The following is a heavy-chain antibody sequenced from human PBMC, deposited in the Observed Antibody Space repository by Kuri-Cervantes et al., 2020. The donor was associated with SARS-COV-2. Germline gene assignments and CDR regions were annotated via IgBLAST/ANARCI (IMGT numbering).Heavy chain of an antibody. CDR3: ARGGQNYYDSSGYSH. Sequence: ASVKVSCKASGYTFTSYGISWVRQAPGQGLEWVGWINPNSGGTNYAQKFQGWVTMTRDTSISTAYMELSRLRSDDTAVYYCARGGQNYYDSSGYSHWGQGTLFTVSS. J-gene: IGHJ1*01. CDR1: GYTFTSYG. D-gene: IGHD3-22*01. CDR2: INPNSGGT. V-gene: IGHV1-2*04.